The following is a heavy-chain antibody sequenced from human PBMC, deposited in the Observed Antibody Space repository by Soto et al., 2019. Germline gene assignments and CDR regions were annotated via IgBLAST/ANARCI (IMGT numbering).Heavy chain of an antibody. Sequence: QVQLQESGPGLVKPSETLSLTCTVSGGSISSYYWSWIRQPPGKGLEWIGYIYYSGSTNYNPSLXSXVXXSXDXXXXXFXXXXXXXXXXXXAVYYXARXGIAAAVDYWGQGTLVTVSS. CDR3: ARXGIAAAVDY. D-gene: IGHD6-13*01. J-gene: IGHJ4*02. CDR1: GGSISSYY. CDR2: IYYSGST. V-gene: IGHV4-59*01.